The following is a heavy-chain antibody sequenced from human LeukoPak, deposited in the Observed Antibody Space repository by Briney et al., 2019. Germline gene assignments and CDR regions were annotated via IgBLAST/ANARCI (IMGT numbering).Heavy chain of an antibody. CDR1: GGSISSYY. CDR2: IYYSGST. D-gene: IGHD6-6*01. CDR3: ARGGIAARPFDY. V-gene: IGHV4-59*01. Sequence: SETLSLTCTVSGGSISSYYWSWIRQPPGKGLEWIGYIYYSGSTNYNPSLKSRVTISVDTSKNQFSLKLSSVTAADTAVYYCARGGIAARPFDYWGQGTLVTVSS. J-gene: IGHJ4*02.